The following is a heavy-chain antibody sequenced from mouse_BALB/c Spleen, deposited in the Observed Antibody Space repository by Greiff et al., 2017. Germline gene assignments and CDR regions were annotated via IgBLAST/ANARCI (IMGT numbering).Heavy chain of an antibody. J-gene: IGHJ3*01. CDR1: GYTFTSYY. CDR3: TRSPGYDEAFAY. CDR2: INPSNGGT. D-gene: IGHD2-14*01. V-gene: IGHV1S81*02. Sequence: VKLQQSGAELVKPGASVKLSCKASGYTFTSYYMYWVKQRPGQGLEWIGEINPSNGGTNFNEKFKSKATLTVDKSSSTAYMQLSSLTSEDSAVYYCTRSPGYDEAFAYWGQGTLVTVSA.